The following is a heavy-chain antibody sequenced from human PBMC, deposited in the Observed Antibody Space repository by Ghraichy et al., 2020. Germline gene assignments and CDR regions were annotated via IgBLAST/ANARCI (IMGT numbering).Heavy chain of an antibody. CDR1: GGSISTYY. CDR3: ARWHYSFYYMDV. J-gene: IGHJ6*03. V-gene: IGHV4-59*01. Sequence: SETLSLTCTVSGGSISTYYWSWIRQSPGKGLEWIGYIYYSGDTKYNPSLKSRVTMSVDTSKNQFSLKLVSVTAADTAVYYCARWHYSFYYMDVWGRGTTVTVSS. CDR2: IYYSGDT.